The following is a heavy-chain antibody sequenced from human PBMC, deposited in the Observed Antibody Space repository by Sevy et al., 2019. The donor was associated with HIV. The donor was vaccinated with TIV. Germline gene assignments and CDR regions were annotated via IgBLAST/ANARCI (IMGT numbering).Heavy chain of an antibody. J-gene: IGHJ1*01. V-gene: IGHV3-23*01. CDR3: AKNHYELVSYFEH. CDR1: RVSFTNPA. Sequence: GGSLGLSCSTSRVSFTNPAMSWLRQAPGKGLEWVASISGSGGTKYYAGSVRGRFSISRDDPEDTVYLQMSSLRAEDTAVYYCAKNHYELVSYFEHWGQGTLVTVSS. CDR2: ISGSGGTK. D-gene: IGHD3-22*01.